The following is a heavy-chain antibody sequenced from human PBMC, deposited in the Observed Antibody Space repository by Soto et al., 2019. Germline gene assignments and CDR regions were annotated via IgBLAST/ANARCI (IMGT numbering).Heavy chain of an antibody. CDR1: GDSISSGTYY. Sequence: QLQLQESGPGLVKPSETLSLTCTVSGDSISSGTYYWGWIRQPPGKGLEWIGGLYYSGGTHYNPPLKGLVTLSVYPSKTHLALQLSSVTAADTAVYYCARHGQWLARGVYWGQGTLVTVSS. D-gene: IGHD6-19*01. V-gene: IGHV4-39*01. J-gene: IGHJ4*02. CDR2: LYYSGGT. CDR3: ARHGQWLARGVY.